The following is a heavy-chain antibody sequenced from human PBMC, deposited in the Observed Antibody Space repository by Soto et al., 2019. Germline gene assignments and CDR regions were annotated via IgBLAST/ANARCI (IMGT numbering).Heavy chain of an antibody. CDR1: GGSVSSGSYY. CDR2: IYYSGST. V-gene: IGHV4-61*01. J-gene: IGHJ5*02. Sequence: QVQLQESGPGLVKPSETLSLTCTVSGGSVSSGSYYWSWIRQPPGKGLEWIGYIYYSGSTNYNPSLKSRVTISVDTSKNQFSLKLSSVPAADTAVYYCARMYSSGWYSGGWFDPWGQGTLVTVSS. CDR3: ARMYSSGWYSGGWFDP. D-gene: IGHD6-19*01.